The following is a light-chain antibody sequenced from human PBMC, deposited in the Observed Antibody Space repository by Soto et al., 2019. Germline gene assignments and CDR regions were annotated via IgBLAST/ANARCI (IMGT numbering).Light chain of an antibody. CDR3: QQRTNLWLT. Sequence: EIVLTQSPATRSLSAGERATLSCRASQSVSRYLAWYQQKPGQAPRLLIYDTSNRATGIPARFSGSVSGTDFTITISSLEEEDFSVYFCQQRTNLWLTFGGGTKVDIK. CDR2: DTS. V-gene: IGKV3-11*01. J-gene: IGKJ4*01. CDR1: QSVSRY.